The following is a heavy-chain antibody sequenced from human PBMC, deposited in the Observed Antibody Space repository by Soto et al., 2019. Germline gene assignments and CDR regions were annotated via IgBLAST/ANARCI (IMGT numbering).Heavy chain of an antibody. Sequence: SETLSLTCAVYGGSFSGYYWSWIRQPPGKGLEWIGEINHSGSTNYNPSLKSRVTISVDTSKNQFSLKLSSVTAVDTAVYYCARGKHSSGWYGFDYWGQGTLVTVSS. CDR3: ARGKHSSGWYGFDY. CDR1: GGSFSGYY. J-gene: IGHJ4*02. V-gene: IGHV4-34*01. D-gene: IGHD6-19*01. CDR2: INHSGST.